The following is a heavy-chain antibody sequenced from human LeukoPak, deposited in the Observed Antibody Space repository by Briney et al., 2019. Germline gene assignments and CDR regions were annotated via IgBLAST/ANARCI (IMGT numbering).Heavy chain of an antibody. CDR2: ISGSGSST. J-gene: IGHJ3*02. Sequence: RSGGSLRLSCAASGFTFRSYAMSWVRQAPGKGLEWVSAISGSGSSTYYADSVKGRFTISRDNSKNTLYLQMNNLRPEDTAIYFCSTLGPKDGLDMWGQGTMVTVTS. V-gene: IGHV3-23*01. CDR1: GFTFRSYA. CDR3: STLGPKDGLDM.